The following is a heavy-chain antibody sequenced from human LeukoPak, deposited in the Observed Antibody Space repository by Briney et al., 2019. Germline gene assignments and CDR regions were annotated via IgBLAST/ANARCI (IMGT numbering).Heavy chain of an antibody. V-gene: IGHV3-23*01. CDR3: GRDRFCSGGSCGYYGMDV. J-gene: IGHJ6*02. Sequence: PGGSLRLSGAASGFTFSNYAMSWVRQPPGRGLEWVSTISGSGGSAYYADSVKGRFTISRDNAKNSLYLQMNSLRAEDTAVYYCGRDRFCSGGSCGYYGMDVWGQGTTVAVSS. D-gene: IGHD2-15*01. CDR1: GFTFSNYA. CDR2: ISGSGGSA.